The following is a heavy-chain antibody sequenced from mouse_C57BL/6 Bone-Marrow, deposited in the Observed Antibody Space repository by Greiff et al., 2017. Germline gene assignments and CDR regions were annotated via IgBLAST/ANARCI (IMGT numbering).Heavy chain of an antibody. J-gene: IGHJ2*01. CDR2: INPNNGGT. CDR3: ARDYYDVFDY. Sequence: VQLKQSGPELVKPGASVKISCKASGYTFNDDYMNWVKQSHGQSLEWIGNINPNNGGTRHNQKFKGKATVTVDKSSSTAYLELRSLTSEDSAVYYCARDYYDVFDYWGQGTTLTVSS. V-gene: IGHV1-26*01. CDR1: GYTFNDDY. D-gene: IGHD1-1*01.